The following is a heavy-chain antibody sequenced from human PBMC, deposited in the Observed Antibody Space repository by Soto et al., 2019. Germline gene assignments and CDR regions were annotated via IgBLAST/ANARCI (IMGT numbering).Heavy chain of an antibody. J-gene: IGHJ5*02. CDR2: IYYSGST. Sequence: NPSLTCTVSGGSISSGDYYWSWIRQPPGKGLEWIGYIYYSGSTYYNPSLKSRVTISVDTSKNQFSLKLSSVTAADTAVYYCARARASGYDYPEWFAPWGQGTPVTVSS. CDR1: GGSISSGDYY. V-gene: IGHV4-30-4*01. CDR3: ARARASGYDYPEWFAP. D-gene: IGHD5-12*01.